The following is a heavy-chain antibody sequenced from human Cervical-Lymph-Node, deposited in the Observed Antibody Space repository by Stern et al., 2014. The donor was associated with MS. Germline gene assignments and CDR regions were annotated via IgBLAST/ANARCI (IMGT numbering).Heavy chain of an antibody. J-gene: IGHJ4*02. CDR1: GGTLNSYA. CDR3: TLDSSDHLDDF. D-gene: IGHD3-22*01. Sequence: QMQLVQSGPEMKKPGSSVKVSCKASGGTLNSYAISWVRQAPGQGLEWMGGIIPMSGATNNTEKFQGRITMSADKSTTTAYMELRSLKYEDTAVYYCTLDSSDHLDDFWGQGTPVIVSS. V-gene: IGHV1-69*06. CDR2: IIPMSGAT.